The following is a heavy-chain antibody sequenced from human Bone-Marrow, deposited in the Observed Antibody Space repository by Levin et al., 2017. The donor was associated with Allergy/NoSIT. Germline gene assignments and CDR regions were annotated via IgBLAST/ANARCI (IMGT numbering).Heavy chain of an antibody. CDR1: GFSFGDYA. V-gene: IGHV3-49*04. Sequence: PGGSLRLSCTTSGFSFGDYAMSWVRQAPGKGLEWVGMIRSKADGGTTEYAASVKGRFTISRDDSRDTLYLQINSLRVEDTASYYCAKDYCSSASCYPEYWGPGTLVTVSS. D-gene: IGHD2-2*01. J-gene: IGHJ4*02. CDR2: IRSKADGGTT. CDR3: AKDYCSSASCYPEY.